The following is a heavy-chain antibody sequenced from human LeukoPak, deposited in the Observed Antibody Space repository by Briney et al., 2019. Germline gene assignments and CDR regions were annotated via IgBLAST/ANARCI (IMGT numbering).Heavy chain of an antibody. CDR3: ARGWGYDAYYFDY. D-gene: IGHD5-12*01. CDR1: GFTFSSYS. Sequence: PGGSLRLSCAASGFTFSSYSMNWVRQAPGKGLEWVSSISTSSIYIYYADSLKGRFTISRDNAKNSLYLQMNSLRAEDTAVYYCARGWGYDAYYFDYWGQGTLVTVSS. J-gene: IGHJ4*02. V-gene: IGHV3-21*01. CDR2: ISTSSIYI.